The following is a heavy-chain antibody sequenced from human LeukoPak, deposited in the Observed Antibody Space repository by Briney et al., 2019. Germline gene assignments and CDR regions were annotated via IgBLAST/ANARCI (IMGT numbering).Heavy chain of an antibody. J-gene: IGHJ3*02. D-gene: IGHD3-22*01. Sequence: PSETLSLTCNVSGGSINRGTYYWTWIRQPAGKGLEWIGRIHSSGSTNYDPSLKSRVTLSVDASNNQFSLRLASVTAADPAVYFCARGPYSYDSSGAFDIWGQGTMVTVSS. CDR1: GGSINRGTYY. CDR3: ARGPYSYDSSGAFDI. CDR2: IHSSGST. V-gene: IGHV4-61*02.